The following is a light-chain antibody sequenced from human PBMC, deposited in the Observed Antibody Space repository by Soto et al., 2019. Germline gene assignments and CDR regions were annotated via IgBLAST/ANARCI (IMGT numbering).Light chain of an antibody. CDR2: DAS. CDR3: LQHTNFPLT. Sequence: DIQMTPSPSAMSASVGDRVTITCRASQGISNHLVWFQQTPGKVPKRLIYDASSLQTGVPSRFSGSGSGTDFTLTISSLQPEDFATYYCLQHTNFPLTFGQGTRLEIK. CDR1: QGISNH. V-gene: IGKV1-17*03. J-gene: IGKJ5*01.